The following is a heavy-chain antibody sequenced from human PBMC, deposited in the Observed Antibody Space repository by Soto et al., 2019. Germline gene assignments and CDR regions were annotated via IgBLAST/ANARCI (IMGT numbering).Heavy chain of an antibody. D-gene: IGHD6-19*01. CDR3: ARERGSGPGKIDY. CDR1: GDSISSGNYY. Sequence: QVQLQESGPGLVKPSQTLSLTCTVSGDSISSGNYYWSWIRQHPGKGLEWIGRIHYSGNTNYNPSLKSRVTISVDTSKNQFSLKVSSVSAADTAVYYCARERGSGPGKIDYWGQGTLVTVSS. J-gene: IGHJ4*02. CDR2: IHYSGNT. V-gene: IGHV4-31*03.